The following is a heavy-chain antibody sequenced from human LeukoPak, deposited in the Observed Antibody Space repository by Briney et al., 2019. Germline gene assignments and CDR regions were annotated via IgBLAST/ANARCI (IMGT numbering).Heavy chain of an antibody. CDR2: ISSNGGST. V-gene: IGHV3-64*04. D-gene: IGHD3-9*01. J-gene: IGHJ4*02. CDR1: GFTFSSYA. CDR3: AKVVLRYFDWSNFDY. Sequence: GGSLRLSCSASGFTFSSYAMHWVRQAPGKGLEYVSAISSNGGSTYYADSVKGRFTISRDNSKNTLYLQMNSLRAEDTAVYYCAKVVLRYFDWSNFDYWGQGTLVTVSS.